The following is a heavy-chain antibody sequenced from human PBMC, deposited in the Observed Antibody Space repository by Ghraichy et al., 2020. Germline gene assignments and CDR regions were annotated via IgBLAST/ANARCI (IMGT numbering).Heavy chain of an antibody. J-gene: IGHJ3*02. D-gene: IGHD1-26*01. CDR2: ITYSGSTI. CDR1: GLTFSNYE. V-gene: IGHV3-48*03. Sequence: GGSLRLSCAASGLTFSNYEFNWVRQAPGKGLEWVSYITYSGSTIYYADSVKGRFTISRVNAKNSLYLQMNSLRAEDTAVYYCARDFPFSGTYYTVDAFDIWGQGTMVTVSS. CDR3: ARDFPFSGTYYTVDAFDI.